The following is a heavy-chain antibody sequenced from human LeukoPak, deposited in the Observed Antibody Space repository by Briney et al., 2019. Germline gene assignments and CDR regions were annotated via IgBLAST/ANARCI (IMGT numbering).Heavy chain of an antibody. CDR1: VYTFTNYG. CDR2: ISSYNGYT. D-gene: IGHD3-22*01. CDR3: ARDRSPRHYYDTSDYHGAAHY. V-gene: IGHV1-18*01. J-gene: IGHJ4*02. Sequence: GASVKVSCKASVYTFTNYGMNWVRQAPGQGLEWMAWISSYNGYTKYAEKLQGRVTMTTDTSTSTAYMDLRSLRSDDTAVYYCARDRSPRHYYDTSDYHGAAHYWGQGTLVTVSS.